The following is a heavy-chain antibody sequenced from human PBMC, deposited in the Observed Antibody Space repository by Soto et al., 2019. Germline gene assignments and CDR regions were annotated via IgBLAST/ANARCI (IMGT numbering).Heavy chain of an antibody. CDR2: ISAYNGNT. J-gene: IGHJ6*02. CDR3: ARERNYYDNSGPYYGMDV. CDR1: GYTFTSYS. Sequence: SVEVPCKASGYTFTSYSIIWVRQAPSQGLEWMGWISAYNGNTNYAQKLQGRVTMTTDTSTSTAYMELRSLRSDDTAVYYCARERNYYDNSGPYYGMDVWGQGTTVSVS. D-gene: IGHD3-22*01. V-gene: IGHV1-18*04.